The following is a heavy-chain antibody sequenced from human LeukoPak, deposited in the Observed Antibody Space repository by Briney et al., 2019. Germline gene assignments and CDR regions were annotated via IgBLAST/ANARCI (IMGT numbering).Heavy chain of an antibody. Sequence: PSETLSLTCTVSGGSISSYYWSWIRQPAGKGLEWIGRIYTSGSTNYNPSLKSRVTMSVDTSKNQFSLKLSSVTAEDTAVYYCAKDPYNSGWIPNAFDIWGQGTVVTVSS. CDR3: AKDPYNSGWIPNAFDI. V-gene: IGHV4-4*07. CDR2: IYTSGST. D-gene: IGHD6-19*01. J-gene: IGHJ3*02. CDR1: GGSISSYY.